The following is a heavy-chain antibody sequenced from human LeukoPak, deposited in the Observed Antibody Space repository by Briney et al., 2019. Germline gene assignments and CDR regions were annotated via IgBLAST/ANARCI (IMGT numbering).Heavy chain of an antibody. CDR1: GGSFSGYY. J-gene: IGHJ5*02. D-gene: IGHD6-13*01. CDR2: INHSGST. Sequence: PSETLSLTCAVYGGSFSGYYWSWIRQPPGKGLEWIGEINHSGSTNYNPSLKSRVTISVDTSKNQLSLKLSSVTAADTAVYYCARLISSCWFDPWGQGTLVTVSS. CDR3: ARLISSCWFDP. V-gene: IGHV4-34*01.